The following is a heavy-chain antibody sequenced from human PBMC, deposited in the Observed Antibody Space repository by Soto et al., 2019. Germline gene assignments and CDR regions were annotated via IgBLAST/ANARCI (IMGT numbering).Heavy chain of an antibody. Sequence: SETLSLTCTVSGGSLSSYYWSWIRQPPGKGLEWVGYMYNSGSANYNPSLKSRVTISVDMSQNQFSLKLTSVTAADTAVYYCARHGAIYSNSWYDLDYWGQGTLVTVS. D-gene: IGHD5-18*01. J-gene: IGHJ4*02. CDR3: ARHGAIYSNSWYDLDY. CDR1: GGSLSSYY. CDR2: MYNSGSA. V-gene: IGHV4-59*08.